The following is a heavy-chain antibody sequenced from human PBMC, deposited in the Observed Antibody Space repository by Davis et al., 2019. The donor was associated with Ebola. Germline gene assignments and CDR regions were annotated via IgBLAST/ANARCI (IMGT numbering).Heavy chain of an antibody. CDR2: ISGSGGST. CDR3: ARGGYKPYYFDY. CDR1: GFTFSSYA. V-gene: IGHV3-23*01. Sequence: PGGSLRLSCAASGFTFSSYAMSWVRQAPGKGLEWVSAISGSGGSTYYADSVKGRFTISRDNSKNTLYLQMNSLRAEDTAVYYCARGGYKPYYFDYWGQGTLVTVSS. J-gene: IGHJ4*02. D-gene: IGHD3-10*01.